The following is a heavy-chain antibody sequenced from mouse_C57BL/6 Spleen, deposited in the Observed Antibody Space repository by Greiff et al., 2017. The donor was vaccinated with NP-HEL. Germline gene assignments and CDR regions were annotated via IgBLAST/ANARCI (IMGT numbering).Heavy chain of an antibody. CDR1: GYSFTGYY. Sequence: EVQLQQSGPELVKPGASVKISCKASGYSFTGYYMNWVKQSPEKSLEWIGEINPSTGGTTYNQKFKAKATLTVDKSSSTAYMQLKSLTSEDSAVYYCARDRGSSYWYFDVWGTGTTVTVSS. J-gene: IGHJ1*03. CDR2: INPSTGGT. D-gene: IGHD1-1*01. V-gene: IGHV1-42*01. CDR3: ARDRGSSYWYFDV.